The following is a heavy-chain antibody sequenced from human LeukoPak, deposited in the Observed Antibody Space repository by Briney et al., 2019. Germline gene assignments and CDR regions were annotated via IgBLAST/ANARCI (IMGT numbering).Heavy chain of an antibody. CDR1: GFTFSSYG. CDR2: ISGSGGST. CDR3: ARDGVATARYNYYYYMDV. Sequence: GGSLRLSCAVSGFTFSSYGMSWVRQAPGKGLEWVSAISGSGGSTYYADSVKGRFTISRDNSKNTLYLHMDSLRVEDTAVFYCARDGVATARYNYYYYMDVWGKGTTVTVSS. J-gene: IGHJ6*03. D-gene: IGHD2-21*02. V-gene: IGHV3-23*01.